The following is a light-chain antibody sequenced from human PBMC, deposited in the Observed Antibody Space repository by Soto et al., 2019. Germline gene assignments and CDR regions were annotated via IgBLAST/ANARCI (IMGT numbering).Light chain of an antibody. Sequence: QSVLTQPPSVSGSPGQSVAISCTGTSSDVGSYNRVAWYQQPPGTAPKLMIYEVSNRPSGVPERFSGSKSGNTASLTISGLQAEDEADYYCSSFTSSSTYVFGTGTKVTVL. CDR2: EVS. CDR3: SSFTSSSTYV. J-gene: IGLJ1*01. V-gene: IGLV2-18*02. CDR1: SSDVGSYNR.